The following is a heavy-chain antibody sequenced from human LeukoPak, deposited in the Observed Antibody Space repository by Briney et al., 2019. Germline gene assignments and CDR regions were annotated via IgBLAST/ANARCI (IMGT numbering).Heavy chain of an antibody. J-gene: IGHJ1*01. CDR2: ISGSGGST. D-gene: IGHD6-19*01. V-gene: IGHV3-23*01. CDR1: GFTFSSYA. CDR3: AKDPTPVSTWLVKAEYFQH. Sequence: GGSLRLSCAASGFTFSSYAMSWVRQAAGEGLEWVSAISGSGGSTYYADSVKGRFTISRDNSKHTLYLQMNSLRAEDTAVYYCAKDPTPVSTWLVKAEYFQHWGQGTLVTVSS.